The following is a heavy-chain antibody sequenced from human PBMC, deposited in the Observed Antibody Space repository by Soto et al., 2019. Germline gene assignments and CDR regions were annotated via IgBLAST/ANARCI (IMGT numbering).Heavy chain of an antibody. D-gene: IGHD3-10*01. V-gene: IGHV1-8*01. CDR3: AREAASDPSFYYHYMDV. CDR1: GYTFSNYN. J-gene: IGHJ6*03. Sequence: QEQLVQSGAEVKKPGAPVKVSCKASGYTFSNYNINWVRQASGQGLEWMGWMNPDSGNTGYAEKFQGRATMTRNSSISTAYMELSGLRSEDTAVYYCAREAASDPSFYYHYMDVWGKGTTVTVSS. CDR2: MNPDSGNT.